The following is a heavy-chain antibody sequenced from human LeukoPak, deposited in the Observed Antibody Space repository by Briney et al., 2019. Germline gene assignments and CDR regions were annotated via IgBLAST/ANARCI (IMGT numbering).Heavy chain of an antibody. D-gene: IGHD3-16*02. J-gene: IGHJ4*02. CDR2: IDSSGTVR. V-gene: IGHV3-48*03. CDR1: GFTFSNFE. CDR3: ARETRGGTYRYNFLDY. Sequence: PGGSLRLSCAASGFTFSNFEMTWVRQAPGKGLEWLSYIDSSGTVRYYADSVNRRFTISRDNAKNSLHLQMGSLRAEDTAVYYCARETRGGTYRYNFLDYWGLGTLVTVSS.